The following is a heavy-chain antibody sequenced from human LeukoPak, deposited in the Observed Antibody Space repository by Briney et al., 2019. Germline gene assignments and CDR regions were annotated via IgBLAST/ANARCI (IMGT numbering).Heavy chain of an antibody. J-gene: IGHJ5*02. CDR1: GYTFTSYG. CDR2: ISAYNGNT. Sequence: ASVKVSCKASGYTFTSYGISWVRQAPGQGLEWMGWISAYNGNTNYAQKLQGRVTMTTDISTSTAYMELRSLRSDDTAVYYCARVGSIAGPRNWFDPWGQGTLVTVSS. V-gene: IGHV1-18*01. D-gene: IGHD6-6*01. CDR3: ARVGSIAGPRNWFDP.